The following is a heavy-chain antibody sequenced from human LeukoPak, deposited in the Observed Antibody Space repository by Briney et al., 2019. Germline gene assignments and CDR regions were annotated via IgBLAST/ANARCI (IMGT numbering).Heavy chain of an antibody. V-gene: IGHV4-38-2*02. CDR2: IYHSGST. CDR1: GYSISSGYY. J-gene: IGHJ5*02. Sequence: NPSETLSLTCTVSGYSISSGYYWGWIRQPPGKGLEWIGSIYHSGSTYYNPSLKSRVAISVDTSKNQFSLKLSSVTAADTAVYYCARGDDYSKDWFDPWGQGTLVTVSS. CDR3: ARGDDYSKDWFDP. D-gene: IGHD4-11*01.